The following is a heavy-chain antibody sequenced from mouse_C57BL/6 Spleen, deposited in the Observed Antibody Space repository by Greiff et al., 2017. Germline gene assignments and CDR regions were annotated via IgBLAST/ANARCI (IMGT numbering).Heavy chain of an antibody. D-gene: IGHD3-2*02. Sequence: EVMLVESGGGLVKPGGSLKLSCAASGFTFSSYAMSWVRQTPEKRLEWVATISDGGSYTYYPDNVKGRFTISRDNAKNNLYLQMSHLKSEDTAMYYCARDGLDSSGYLAWFAYWGQGTLVTVSA. CDR1: GFTFSSYA. J-gene: IGHJ3*01. V-gene: IGHV5-4*01. CDR2: ISDGGSYT. CDR3: ARDGLDSSGYLAWFAY.